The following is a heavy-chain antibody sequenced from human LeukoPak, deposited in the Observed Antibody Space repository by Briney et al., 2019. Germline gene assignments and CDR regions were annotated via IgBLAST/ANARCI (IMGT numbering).Heavy chain of an antibody. D-gene: IGHD3-10*01. V-gene: IGHV4-34*01. J-gene: IGHJ5*02. CDR2: INHSGST. CDR1: GGSFSGYY. CDR3: ARDDGGSGWFDP. Sequence: SETLSLTCAVYGGSFSGYYWSWIRQPPGKGLEWIGEINHSGSTNYNPSLKSRVTLSVDTSKNQFSLKLSSVTAADTAVYYCARDDGGSGWFDPWGQGTLVTVSS.